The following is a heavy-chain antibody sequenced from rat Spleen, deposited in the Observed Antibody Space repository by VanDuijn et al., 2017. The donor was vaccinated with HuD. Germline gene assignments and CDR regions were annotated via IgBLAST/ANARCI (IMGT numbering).Heavy chain of an antibody. CDR2: IWSGGST. CDR1: GFSLSNYG. CDR3: ARPTTGIPFNY. J-gene: IGHJ2*01. V-gene: IGHV2-13*01. D-gene: IGHD1-9*01. Sequence: QVQLKESGPGLVQPSQTLSLTCTVSGFSLSNYGVIWVRQPPGKGLEWMGVIWSGGSTAYNSALKSRLSISRDTSKSQVFLKMNNLRSEDTATYYCARPTTGIPFNYWGQGVMVTVSS.